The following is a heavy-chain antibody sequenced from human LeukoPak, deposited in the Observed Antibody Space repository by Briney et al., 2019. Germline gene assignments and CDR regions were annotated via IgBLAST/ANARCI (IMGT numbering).Heavy chain of an antibody. J-gene: IGHJ4*02. V-gene: IGHV3-21*01. D-gene: IGHD6-6*01. Sequence: GSLRLSCAASGFTFSSYSMNWVHQAPGKGLEWVSSISSSSSYIYYADSVKGRFTISRDNAKNSLYLQMNSLRAEDTAVYYCARGGMSIASGGFDYWGQGTLVTVSS. CDR1: GFTFSSYS. CDR2: ISSSSSYI. CDR3: ARGGMSIASGGFDY.